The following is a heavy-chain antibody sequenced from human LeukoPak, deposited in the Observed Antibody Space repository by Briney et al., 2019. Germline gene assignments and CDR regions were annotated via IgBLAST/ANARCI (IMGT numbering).Heavy chain of an antibody. CDR3: ARAVGGDGSGSL. Sequence: SETLSLTCTVSGDSINTYYRSWIRQPPGKGLEWIGYIYYRVTSDYNPSLKSRVTMSVDMSTSQISLKLSSVTAADTAVYYCARAVGGDGSGSLWGPGTLVTVSS. D-gene: IGHD3-10*01. J-gene: IGHJ4*02. CDR1: GDSINTYY. CDR2: IYYRVTS. V-gene: IGHV4-59*01.